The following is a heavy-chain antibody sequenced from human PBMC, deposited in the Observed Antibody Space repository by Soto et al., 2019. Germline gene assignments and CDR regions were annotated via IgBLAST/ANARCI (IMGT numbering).Heavy chain of an antibody. CDR2: INHSGST. D-gene: IGHD6-13*01. CDR1: GGSFSGYY. J-gene: IGHJ4*02. Sequence: SSETLSLTCAVYGGSFSGYYWSWIRQPPGKGLEWIGEINHSGSTNYNPSLKSRVTISVDTSKNQFSLKLSSVTAADTAVYYCARVRRYSSSCYFGPTNQFYFFAYWGQGTLVTVSS. V-gene: IGHV4-34*01. CDR3: ARVRRYSSSCYFGPTNQFYFFAY.